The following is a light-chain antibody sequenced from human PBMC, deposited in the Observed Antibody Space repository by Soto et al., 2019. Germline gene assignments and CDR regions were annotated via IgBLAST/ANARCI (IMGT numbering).Light chain of an antibody. CDR1: HTISSSY. V-gene: IGKV3-20*01. Sequence: EIGLTQSPGTLSLSPGERATLSCRASHTISSSYLAWYQQKPGQAPRLLMYGISRRATGIPDRFSGSGSGTDFTLTISRLEPEDFAVYYCQQYGSSRWTFGQGTKWIS. J-gene: IGKJ1*01. CDR2: GIS. CDR3: QQYGSSRWT.